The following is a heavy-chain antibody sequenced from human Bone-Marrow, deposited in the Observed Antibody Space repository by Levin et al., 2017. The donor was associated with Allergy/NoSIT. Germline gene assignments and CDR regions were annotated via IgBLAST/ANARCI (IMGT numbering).Heavy chain of an antibody. D-gene: IGHD5/OR15-5a*01. CDR1: GFTFNTAW. CDR2: IRSLNDGGAT. J-gene: IGHJ4*02. V-gene: IGHV3-15*01. Sequence: GASVKVSCEASGFTFNTAWMSWVRQPPGKGLEWVGRIRSLNDGGATEYAAPVKGRFTISRDDSRNRLFLQMSSLKIDDTAVYFCAADVPPVSAQIDYWGQGTLVTVSS. CDR3: AADVPPVSAQIDY.